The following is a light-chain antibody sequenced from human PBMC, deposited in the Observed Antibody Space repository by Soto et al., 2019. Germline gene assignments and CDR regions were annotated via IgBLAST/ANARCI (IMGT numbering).Light chain of an antibody. V-gene: IGLV1-51*01. Sequence: QSVLTQPPSVSAAPGQKAAISCSGSSSNIENYYVSWYQQLPGTAPKLLIYDNNKRPSGIPDRFSGSKSGTSATLDITGLQTGDEADYYCGTYDSSLRDGVFGTGTKVTVL. CDR1: SSNIENYY. J-gene: IGLJ1*01. CDR3: GTYDSSLRDGV. CDR2: DNN.